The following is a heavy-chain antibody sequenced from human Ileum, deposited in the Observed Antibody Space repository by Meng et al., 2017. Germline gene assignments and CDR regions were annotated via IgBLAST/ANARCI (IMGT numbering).Heavy chain of an antibody. Sequence: QGQLKGSGPGLLEPSATLSLTCAVSGASISSGYWWSWVRQPPGKGLEWIGEIHHGGGTNYNPSLKSRVTISVDKSSNQYTLRLTSVTAADTAMYYCARNGAYSADPWGQGTLVTVSS. CDR3: ARNGAYSADP. V-gene: IGHV4-4*02. J-gene: IGHJ5*02. CDR1: GASISSGYW. D-gene: IGHD2-21*01. CDR2: IHHGGGT.